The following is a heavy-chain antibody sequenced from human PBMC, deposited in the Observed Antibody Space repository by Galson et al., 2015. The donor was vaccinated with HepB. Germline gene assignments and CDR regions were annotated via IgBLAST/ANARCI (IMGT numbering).Heavy chain of an antibody. CDR1: GYSFTNYW. CDR2: IYPGDSDT. J-gene: IGHJ3*02. V-gene: IGHV5-51*03. CDR3: AKHRARDFDASNI. D-gene: IGHD1-14*01. Sequence: QSGAEVKKPGESLKISCKGSGYSFTNYWIGWVRQMPGKGLEWMGIIYPGDSDTRYSPSFQGQVSISADKSITTAYLHWSSLKASDTAVYYCAKHRARDFDASNIWGQGTMVTVSS.